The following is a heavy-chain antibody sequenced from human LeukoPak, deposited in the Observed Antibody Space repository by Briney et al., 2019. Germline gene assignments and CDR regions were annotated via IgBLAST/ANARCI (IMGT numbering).Heavy chain of an antibody. D-gene: IGHD1-1*01. Sequence: GESLKISWKGSGYSFTSYWIGWVRQMPGKGLEWMGIIYPGDSDTRYSPSFQGQVTMSAHKSISTAYRQWSSPKASDTAMYHSARHGRAYGIDYWGQGTLVTASS. V-gene: IGHV5-51*01. J-gene: IGHJ4*02. CDR2: IYPGDSDT. CDR3: ARHGRAYGIDY. CDR1: GYSFTSYW.